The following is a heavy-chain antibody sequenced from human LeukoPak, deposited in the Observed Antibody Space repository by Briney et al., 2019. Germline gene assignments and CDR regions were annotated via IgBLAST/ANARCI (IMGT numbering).Heavy chain of an antibody. J-gene: IGHJ4*02. CDR1: GFTFSSYA. CDR2: ISYDGGNK. Sequence: GGSLRLSCAASGFTFSSYAMHWVRQAPGKGLEWVAVISYDGGNKYYADSVKGRFTISRDNSKNTLYLQMNSLRAEDTAVYYCARATDYYDSSGYKLLFGSDYWGQGTLVTVSS. D-gene: IGHD3-22*01. CDR3: ARATDYYDSSGYKLLFGSDY. V-gene: IGHV3-30-3*01.